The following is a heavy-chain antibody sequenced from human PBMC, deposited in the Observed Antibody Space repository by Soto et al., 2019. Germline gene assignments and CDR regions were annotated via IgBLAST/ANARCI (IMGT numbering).Heavy chain of an antibody. J-gene: IGHJ4*02. CDR1: GFTFSDYY. Sequence: GGSLRLSCAASGFTFSDYYMSWIRQAPGKGPEWVSYISSSDSIIYYADSVKGRFTISRDNAKNSLYLQMNSLRAEDTAVYYCARDLGYYDSSGYFDYWGQGTLVTVSS. V-gene: IGHV3-11*01. CDR2: ISSSDSII. D-gene: IGHD3-22*01. CDR3: ARDLGYYDSSGYFDY.